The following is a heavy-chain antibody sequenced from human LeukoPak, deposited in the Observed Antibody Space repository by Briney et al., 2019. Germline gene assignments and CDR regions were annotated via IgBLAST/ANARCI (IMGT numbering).Heavy chain of an antibody. CDR2: ISGSGGRT. J-gene: IGHJ2*01. CDR3: AQSTSMRYFFDL. D-gene: IGHD2/OR15-2a*01. V-gene: IGHV3-23*01. CDR1: GFSFNRYA. Sequence: GGSLRLSCAASGFSFNRYAVAWVRQAPGKGLEWVSSISGSGGRTFFADSVKGRFTVSRDSSVFLQMESLRAEDTALYYCAQSTSMRYFFDLWGRGTLVTVPS.